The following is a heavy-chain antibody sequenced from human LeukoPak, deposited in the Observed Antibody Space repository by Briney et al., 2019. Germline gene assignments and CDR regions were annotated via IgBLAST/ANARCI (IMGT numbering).Heavy chain of an antibody. CDR2: IIPIFGTA. V-gene: IGHV1-69*13. D-gene: IGHD1-14*01. CDR3: ARETEKGYFDY. CDR1: GGTFSSYA. Sequence: ASVKVSCKASGGTFSSYAISWVRQAPGQGLEWMGGIIPIFGTANYAQKFQGRVTITADESTSTAYMELSSLRSEDTAVYYCARETEKGYFDYWGQGTLATVSS. J-gene: IGHJ4*02.